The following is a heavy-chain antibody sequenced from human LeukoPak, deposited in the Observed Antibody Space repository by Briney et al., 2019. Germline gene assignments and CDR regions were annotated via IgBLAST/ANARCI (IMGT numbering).Heavy chain of an antibody. CDR1: GLIFSSYA. V-gene: IGHV3-48*04. J-gene: IGHJ3*02. CDR2: ISSSGSTI. CDR3: ARDGFRGAFDI. D-gene: IGHD2-2*03. Sequence: GGSLRLSCAASGLIFSSYAMTWVRQAPGKGLEWVSYISSSGSTIYYADSVKGRFTISRDNAKNSLYLQMNSLRAEDTAVYYCARDGFRGAFDIWGQGTMVTVSS.